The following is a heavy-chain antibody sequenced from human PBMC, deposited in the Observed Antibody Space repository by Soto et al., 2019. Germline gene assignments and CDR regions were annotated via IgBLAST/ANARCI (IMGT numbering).Heavy chain of an antibody. CDR3: AKSGLAYYYDSSGYSDY. CDR1: GFTFSSYG. J-gene: IGHJ4*02. CDR2: IWYDGSNK. D-gene: IGHD3-22*01. Sequence: GGSLRLSCAASGFTFSSYGMHWVRQAPGKGLEWVAVIWYDGSNKYYADSVKGRFTISRDNSKNTLYLQMNSLRAEDTAVYYCAKSGLAYYYDSSGYSDYWGQGTLVTVSS. V-gene: IGHV3-30*02.